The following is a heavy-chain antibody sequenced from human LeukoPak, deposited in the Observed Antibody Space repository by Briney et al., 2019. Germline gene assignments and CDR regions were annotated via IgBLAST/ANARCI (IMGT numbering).Heavy chain of an antibody. CDR1: GFTFSSYS. CDR3: ARPTAGYSSGWAFDY. V-gene: IGHV3-21*01. D-gene: IGHD6-19*01. CDR2: ISSSSYI. J-gene: IGHJ4*02. Sequence: GGSLRLSCAASGFTFSSYSMNWVRQAPGKGLEWVSSISSSSYIYYADSVKGRFTISRDNAKNSLYLQMNSLRAEDTAVYYCARPTAGYSSGWAFDYWGQGTLVTVSS.